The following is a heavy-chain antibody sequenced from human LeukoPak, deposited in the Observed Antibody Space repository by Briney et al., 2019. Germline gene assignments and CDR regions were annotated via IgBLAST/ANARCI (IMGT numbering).Heavy chain of an antibody. CDR2: ISYDAKNK. J-gene: IGHJ5*02. D-gene: IGHD2-2*01. CDR1: GFTFSSYA. Sequence: GGSLRLSCAASGFTFSSYAMHWVRQAPGKGLEWVAAISYDAKNKYYAASVRGRFTISRDNSRDTLDLQMNSLRTDDTAVYYCARAGSTIWGRNNWFDPWGQGTLVTVSS. CDR3: ARAGSTIWGRNNWFDP. V-gene: IGHV3-30*04.